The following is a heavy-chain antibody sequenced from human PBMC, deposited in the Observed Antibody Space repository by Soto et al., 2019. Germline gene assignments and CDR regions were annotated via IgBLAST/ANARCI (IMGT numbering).Heavy chain of an antibody. CDR1: GVTFSNYA. CDR2: ISENGGST. V-gene: IGHV3-23*01. J-gene: IGHJ6*02. Sequence: GGSLRLSCAASGVTFSNYAMNWVRQAPGKGLEWVSGISENGGSTYYADSVKGRFTISRDNSKNTLYLQMNSLRAEDTAVYYCAKDRIRSGYGYGLDVWGHGTTVTVSS. CDR3: AKDRIRSGYGYGLDV. D-gene: IGHD5-18*01.